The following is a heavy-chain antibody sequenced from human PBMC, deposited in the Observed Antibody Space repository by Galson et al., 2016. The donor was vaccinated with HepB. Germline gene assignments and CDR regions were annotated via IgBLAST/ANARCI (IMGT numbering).Heavy chain of an antibody. CDR3: AREKVVYRTTSFNDGMDV. V-gene: IGHV3-21*01. D-gene: IGHD2-8*02. CDR1: GFTFSSYG. J-gene: IGHJ6*02. Sequence: SLRLSCAASGFTFSSYGMNWVRQAPGKGLEWVSFISSSSSYIHYADSVKGRFTISRDNAKTSLYLQMNSLRAEDTAVYYCAREKVVYRTTSFNDGMDVWGLGTTVTVSS. CDR2: ISSSSSYI.